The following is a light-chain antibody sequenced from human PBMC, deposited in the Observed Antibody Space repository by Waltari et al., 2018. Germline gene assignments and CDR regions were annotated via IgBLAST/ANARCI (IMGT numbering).Light chain of an antibody. J-gene: IGKJ4*01. CDR2: WAS. Sequence: DIVMTQSPDSLAVSLGERATINCKSSQRVLNSSNNKNYLAWYQQKPGQPPKLLIYWASTRESGVPDRFSGSGSGTDFTLTISSLQAEDVAVYYCQHYYSSPLTFGGWTKVEIK. V-gene: IGKV4-1*01. CDR1: QRVLNSSNNKNY. CDR3: QHYYSSPLT.